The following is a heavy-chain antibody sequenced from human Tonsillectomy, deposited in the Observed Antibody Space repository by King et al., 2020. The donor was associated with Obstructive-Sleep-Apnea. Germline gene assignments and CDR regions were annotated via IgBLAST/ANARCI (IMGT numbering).Heavy chain of an antibody. D-gene: IGHD3-10*01. CDR2: IYYSGST. J-gene: IGHJ4*02. Sequence: VQLQESGPGLVKPSQTLSLTCTVSGGSISSGGYYWSWIRQHPGKGLEGIGYIYYSGSTYYNPSLKSRVTISVDTSKNQFSLKLSSVTAADTAVYYCARVTMVRGVPKPYFDYWGQGTLVTVSS. V-gene: IGHV4-31*03. CDR3: ARVTMVRGVPKPYFDY. CDR1: GGSISSGGYY.